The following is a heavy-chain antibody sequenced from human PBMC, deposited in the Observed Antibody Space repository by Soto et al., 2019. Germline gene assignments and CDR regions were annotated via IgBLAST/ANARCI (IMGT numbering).Heavy chain of an antibody. Sequence: DVQLVESGGGLVQPGGSLRLSCTVSGFTFSKFWMSWVRQAPGKGLEWVANIKDDGSQSYYVDSVKGRFTISRDNAKNSLYLQVNSLGVDDTAVYYCARLLLYSASGRGWFDPRGQGTMVTVSS. J-gene: IGHJ5*02. V-gene: IGHV3-7*03. CDR2: IKDDGSQS. D-gene: IGHD2-8*02. CDR3: ARLLLYSASGRGWFDP. CDR1: GFTFSKFW.